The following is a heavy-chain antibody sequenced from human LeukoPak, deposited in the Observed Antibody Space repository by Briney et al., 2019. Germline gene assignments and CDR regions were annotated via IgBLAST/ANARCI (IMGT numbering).Heavy chain of an antibody. CDR1: GGSFSGYY. CDR2: INHSGST. D-gene: IGHD3-22*01. Sequence: PSETLSLTCAVYGGSFSGYYWSWIRQPPGKGLEWIGEINHSGSTNYNPSLKSRVTISVDTSKNQFSLKLSSVTAADTAVYYCARFQTITTIVSDAFDIWGQGTMVTVSS. CDR3: ARFQTITTIVSDAFDI. V-gene: IGHV4-34*01. J-gene: IGHJ3*02.